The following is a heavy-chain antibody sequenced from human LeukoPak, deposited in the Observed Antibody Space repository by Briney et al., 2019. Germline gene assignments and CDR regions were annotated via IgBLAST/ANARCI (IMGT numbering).Heavy chain of an antibody. CDR1: GFTVSSNY. D-gene: IGHD3-22*01. Sequence: GGSLRLSCAASGFTVSSNYMSWVRQAPGRGLEWVSVIYSGGRTYYADSVKGRFTISRDNSKNTLYLQMNSLRAEDTAVYYCARDRYYYYDSSGYYYEAGGEDWGQGTLVTVSS. CDR3: ARDRYYYYDSSGYYYEAGGED. V-gene: IGHV3-53*01. CDR2: IYSGGRT. J-gene: IGHJ4*02.